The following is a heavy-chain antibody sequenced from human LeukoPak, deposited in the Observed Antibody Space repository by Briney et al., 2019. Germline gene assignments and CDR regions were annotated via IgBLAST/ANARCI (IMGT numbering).Heavy chain of an antibody. D-gene: IGHD3-9*01. Sequence: GGSLRLSCAASGFTFRTYGMHWVRQAPGKGLEWVAFISFDGSKKYFADSVKGRFTISRDNAKNTLYLQMNSLRAEDTAVYYCARDYDILTGYFGIDYWGQGTLVTVSS. CDR2: ISFDGSKK. CDR3: ARDYDILTGYFGIDY. V-gene: IGHV3-30*03. CDR1: GFTFRTYG. J-gene: IGHJ4*02.